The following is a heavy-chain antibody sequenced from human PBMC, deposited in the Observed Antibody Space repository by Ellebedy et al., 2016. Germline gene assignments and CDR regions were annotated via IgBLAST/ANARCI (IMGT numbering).Heavy chain of an antibody. CDR3: AAPAYYDFWSGYPYGMDV. CDR2: IYYSGST. Sequence: SETLSLTCTVSGGSISSSSYYWGWIRQPPGKGLEWIGSIYYSGSTYYNPSLKSRVTISVDTSKNQFSLKLSSVTAADTAVYYCAAPAYYDFWSGYPYGMDVWGQGTTVTVSS. CDR1: GGSISSSSYY. D-gene: IGHD3-3*01. J-gene: IGHJ6*02. V-gene: IGHV4-39*01.